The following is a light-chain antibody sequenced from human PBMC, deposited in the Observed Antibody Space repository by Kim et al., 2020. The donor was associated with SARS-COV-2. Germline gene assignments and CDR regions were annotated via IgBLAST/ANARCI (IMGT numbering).Light chain of an antibody. J-gene: IGLJ2*01. V-gene: IGLV3-19*01. CDR2: GKN. Sequence: SSELTQEPAVSVALGQTVRITCQGDSHRSYYASWYQQKPGQAPVLVIYGKNNRPSGIPDRFSGSSTGNTASLTITGAQAEDEADYYCNSRDSSGNHVVFGGGTQLTVL. CDR3: NSRDSSGNHVV. CDR1: SHRSYY.